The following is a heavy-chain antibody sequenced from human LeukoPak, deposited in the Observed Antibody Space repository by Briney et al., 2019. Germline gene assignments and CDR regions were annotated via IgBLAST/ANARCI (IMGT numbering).Heavy chain of an antibody. V-gene: IGHV4-61*09. D-gene: IGHD4-11*01. J-gene: IGHJ6*03. CDR2: INQGGST. Sequence: SQTLSLTCTVSGGSISSGSYYWSWIRQPAGKELEWIGEINQGGSTNYNPSLKSRVTISVDTSKNQYSLKLRSVTAADTAVYYCARTQYVLIVYYYYYMDVWGKGTPVTVS. CDR3: ARTQYVLIVYYYYYMDV. CDR1: GGSISSGSYY.